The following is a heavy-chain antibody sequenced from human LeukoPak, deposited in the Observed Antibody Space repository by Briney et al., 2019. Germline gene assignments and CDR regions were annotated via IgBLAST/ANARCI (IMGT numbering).Heavy chain of an antibody. CDR1: GFTFSSYG. CDR3: ARDKIMGATQFDY. D-gene: IGHD1-26*01. V-gene: IGHV3-33*01. J-gene: IGHJ4*02. Sequence: GGSLRLSCAASGFTFSSYGMHWVRQAPGKGLEWVAVIWYDGSNKYYADSVKGRFTISRDNSKNTLYLQMNSLRTEDTAVYYCARDKIMGATQFDYWGQGTLVTVSS. CDR2: IWYDGSNK.